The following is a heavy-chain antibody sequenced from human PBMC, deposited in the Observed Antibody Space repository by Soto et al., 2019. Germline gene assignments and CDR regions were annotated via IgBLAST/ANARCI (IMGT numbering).Heavy chain of an antibody. V-gene: IGHV1-69*13. J-gene: IGHJ5*02. CDR3: ARAWDCSSTSCSPSTYYNWFDP. CDR2: IIPIFGTA. CDR1: GGTFSSYA. D-gene: IGHD2-2*01. Sequence: SVKVSCKASGGTFSSYAISWVRQAPGEGLEWMGGIIPIFGTANYAQKFQGRVTITADESTSTAYMELSSLRSEDTAVYYCARAWDCSSTSCSPSTYYNWFDPWGQGTLVTVSS.